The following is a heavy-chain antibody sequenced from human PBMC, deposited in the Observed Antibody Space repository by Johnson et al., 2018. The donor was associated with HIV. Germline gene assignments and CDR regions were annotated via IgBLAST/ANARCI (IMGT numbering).Heavy chain of an antibody. CDR1: GFTFSDYY. Sequence: QVQLVESGGGVVQPGGSLRLSCAASGFTFSDYYMSWIRQAPGKGLEWVAVISYDGSNKYDADSVKGRFTNSRDNSKNTLYLQMNSLRAEDMAVYYCARDRLLFGESDAFDIWGQGTMVTVSS. CDR3: ARDRLLFGESDAFDI. J-gene: IGHJ3*02. D-gene: IGHD3-10*01. V-gene: IGHV3-30-3*01. CDR2: ISYDGSNK.